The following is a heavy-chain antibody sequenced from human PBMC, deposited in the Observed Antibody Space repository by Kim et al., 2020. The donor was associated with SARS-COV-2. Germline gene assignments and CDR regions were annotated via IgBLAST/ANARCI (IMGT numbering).Heavy chain of an antibody. D-gene: IGHD3-10*01. J-gene: IGHJ3*02. CDR1: GGSISSYY. Sequence: SETLSLTCTVSGGSISSYYWSWIRQPPGKGLEWIGYIYYSGSTNYNPSLKSRVTISVDTSKNQFSLKLSSVTAADTAVYYCARQGEMVRGGPRNAFDIWGQGTMVTVSS. CDR2: IYYSGST. CDR3: ARQGEMVRGGPRNAFDI. V-gene: IGHV4-59*08.